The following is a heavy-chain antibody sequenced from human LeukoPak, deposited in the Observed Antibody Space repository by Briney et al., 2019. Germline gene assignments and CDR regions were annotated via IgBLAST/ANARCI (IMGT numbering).Heavy chain of an antibody. J-gene: IGHJ4*02. D-gene: IGHD3-22*01. V-gene: IGHV1-18*01. Sequence: ASVKVSCKTSGYTFTTYGFSWVRQAPGQGLEWMGWISCYNGDTMYAQNVQGRVTMTTDTSTRTAYMELRSLRSDDTAMYYCARDPSNSSGYHAHFDSWGQGTLVTVSS. CDR1: GYTFTTYG. CDR3: ARDPSNSSGYHAHFDS. CDR2: ISCYNGDT.